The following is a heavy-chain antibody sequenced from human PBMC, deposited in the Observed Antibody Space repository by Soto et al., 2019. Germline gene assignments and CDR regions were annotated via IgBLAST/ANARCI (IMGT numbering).Heavy chain of an antibody. CDR1: GDSISRGDYY. J-gene: IGHJ5*02. D-gene: IGHD2-15*01. V-gene: IGHV4-30-4*01. CDR3: ARAEYQERVVAAINWFDP. Sequence: SSETLSLTCTVSGDSISRGDYYWSWIRQPPGKGLEWIGYIYYSGSTYYNPSLKSRVTISVDTSKNQFSLKLSSVTAADTAVYYCARAEYQERVVAAINWFDPWGQGTLVTVSS. CDR2: IYYSGST.